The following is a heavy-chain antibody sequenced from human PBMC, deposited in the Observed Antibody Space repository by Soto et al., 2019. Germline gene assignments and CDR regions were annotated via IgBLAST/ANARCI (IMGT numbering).Heavy chain of an antibody. CDR3: ARFNWYFDL. V-gene: IGHV4-39*01. CDR1: GGSIPRNIYY. J-gene: IGHJ2*01. CDR2: IHYSGST. Sequence: SGTLSLTRSVPGGSIPRNIYYRGWIRQPPGKGLEWIGNIHYSGSTYYDSSLKSRVTISVDTSKNQFSLKLSSVTAADTAMYYCARFNWYFDLWGRGTLVTVSS.